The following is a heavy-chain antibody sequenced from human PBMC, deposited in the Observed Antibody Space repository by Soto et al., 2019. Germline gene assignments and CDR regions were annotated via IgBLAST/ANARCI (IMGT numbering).Heavy chain of an antibody. Sequence: EVQLVESGGGLVQPGGSLRLSCAASGFTFSSYSMNWVRQAPGKGLEWVSYISSSSTIYYADSVKGRFTISRDNAKNSLYLQMNSLRDEDTAVYYCARDSPSRYGGVYGGMDVWGQGTTVTVSS. V-gene: IGHV3-48*02. CDR2: ISSSSTI. CDR1: GFTFSSYS. J-gene: IGHJ6*02. D-gene: IGHD4-17*01. CDR3: ARDSPSRYGGVYGGMDV.